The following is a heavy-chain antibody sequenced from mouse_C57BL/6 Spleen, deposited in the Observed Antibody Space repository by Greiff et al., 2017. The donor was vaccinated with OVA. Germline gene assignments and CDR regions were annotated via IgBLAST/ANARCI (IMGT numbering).Heavy chain of an antibody. D-gene: IGHD1-1*01. J-gene: IGHJ2*01. CDR1: GFTFSSYA. Sequence: EVKLVESGEGLVKPGGSLKLSCAASGFTFSSYAMSWVRQTPEKRLEWVAYISSGGDYIYYADTVKGRFHIPRDNARNTLYLQMSSLKSEDTAMYYCTRGGDYYGSSSLDDWGQGTTLTVSS. CDR2: ISSGGDYI. V-gene: IGHV5-9-1*02. CDR3: TRGGDYYGSSSLDD.